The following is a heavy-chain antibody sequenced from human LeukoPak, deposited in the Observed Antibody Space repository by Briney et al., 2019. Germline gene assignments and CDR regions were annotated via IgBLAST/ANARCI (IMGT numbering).Heavy chain of an antibody. D-gene: IGHD5-12*01. Sequence: PGGSLRLSCAASGFTFSSYWMSWVRQAPWKGLEWVANIKQDGSEKYYVDSVKGRFTISRDNAKNSLYLQMNSLRAEDTAVYYCARGYVKVATSPEYFDYWGQGTLVTVSS. CDR1: GFTFSSYW. J-gene: IGHJ4*02. CDR2: IKQDGSEK. CDR3: ARGYVKVATSPEYFDY. V-gene: IGHV3-7*01.